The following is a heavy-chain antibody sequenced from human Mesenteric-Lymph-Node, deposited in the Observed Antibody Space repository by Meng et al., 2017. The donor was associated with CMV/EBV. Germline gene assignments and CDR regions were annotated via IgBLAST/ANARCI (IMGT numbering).Heavy chain of an antibody. CDR3: ARDLLGYCISTSCPDY. J-gene: IGHJ4*02. CDR2: IYSGGST. Sequence: GESLKISCAASGFTVSSNYMSWVRQAPGKGLEWVSVIYSGGSTYFADSVKGQFTISRDNSKNTLYLQMNSLRAEDTAVYYCARDLLGYCISTSCPDYWGQGTLVTVSS. D-gene: IGHD2-2*01. V-gene: IGHV3-66*02. CDR1: GFTVSSNY.